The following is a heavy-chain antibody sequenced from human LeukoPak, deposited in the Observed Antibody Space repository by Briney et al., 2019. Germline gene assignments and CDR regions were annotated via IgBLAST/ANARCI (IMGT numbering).Heavy chain of an antibody. Sequence: SETLSLTCTVSGGSISSSSYYWGWIRQPPGKGLEWIGSIYYSGSTYYNPSLKSRVTISVDTSKNQFSLKLSSVTAADTAVYYCARGPAPLRFLEWWGGTDKYFFDFWGQGIPVTVAS. CDR1: GGSISSSSYY. J-gene: IGHJ4*02. CDR2: IYYSGST. CDR3: ARGPAPLRFLEWWGGTDKYFFDF. D-gene: IGHD3-3*01. V-gene: IGHV4-39*07.